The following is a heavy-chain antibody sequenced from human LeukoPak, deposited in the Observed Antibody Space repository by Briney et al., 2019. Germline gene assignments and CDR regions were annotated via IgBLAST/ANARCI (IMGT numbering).Heavy chain of an antibody. V-gene: IGHV6-1*01. Sequence: SQTLSLTCAISGDSVSRDSVAWNWIRQSPSSGLEWLGRTYYRSKWYNDYAVSVKSRMIINPDTSKNQFSLQLNSVTPEDTAVYYCARRPPCPRCQNSYHYYYLDVWGKGTTVTVSS. D-gene: IGHD4/OR15-4a*01. J-gene: IGHJ6*03. CDR1: GDSVSRDSVA. CDR3: ARRPPCPRCQNSYHYYYLDV. CDR2: TYYRSKWYN.